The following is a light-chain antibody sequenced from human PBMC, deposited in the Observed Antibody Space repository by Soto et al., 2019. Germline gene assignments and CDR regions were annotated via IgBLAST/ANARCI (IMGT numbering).Light chain of an antibody. CDR1: SSNIGSNY. J-gene: IGLJ1*01. CDR3: PAWAASRSVPD. Sequence: QSVLTQPPSASGTPGQRVTISCSGSSSNIGSNYVYWYQQLPGTAPKLLIYRNNQRPSGVPDRFSGSKSGTSASLAISGLRSEDEADYYCPAWAASRSVPDFGTGPKVTVL. V-gene: IGLV1-47*01. CDR2: RNN.